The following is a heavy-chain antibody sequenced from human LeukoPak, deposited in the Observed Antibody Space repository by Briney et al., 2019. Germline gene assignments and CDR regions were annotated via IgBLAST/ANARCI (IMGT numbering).Heavy chain of an antibody. D-gene: IGHD3-22*01. Sequence: SETLSLTCTVSGGSISSYYWSWIRQPPGKGLEWIGYIYYNGSTNYNPSLKSRVTISVDTSKNQFSLKLSSVTAADTAVYYCVRDRGYYGSSGYYLTHPGNFDYWGQGTLVTVSS. V-gene: IGHV4-59*01. CDR1: GGSISSYY. J-gene: IGHJ4*02. CDR3: VRDRGYYGSSGYYLTHPGNFDY. CDR2: IYYNGST.